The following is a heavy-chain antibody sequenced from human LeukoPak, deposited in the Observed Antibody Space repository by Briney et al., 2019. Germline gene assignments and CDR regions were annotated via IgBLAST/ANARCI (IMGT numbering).Heavy chain of an antibody. CDR2: IYYSGST. J-gene: IGHJ3*02. CDR3: ARHLHAFDI. CDR1: GGSXXSYY. V-gene: IGHV4-59*08. Sequence: SETLSLTCTVSGGSXXSYYWSWIRQPPGKGLEWIGYIYYSGSTNYNPSLKSRVTISVDTSKNQFSLKLSSVTAADTAVYYCARHLHAFDIWGQGTMVTVSS.